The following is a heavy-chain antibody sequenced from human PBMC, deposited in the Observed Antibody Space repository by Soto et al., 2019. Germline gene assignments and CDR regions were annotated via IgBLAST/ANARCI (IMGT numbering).Heavy chain of an antibody. CDR1: GFTFSSYE. Sequence: GGSLRLSCAASGFTFSSYEMDWVRQAPGKGLDWVAYISSSGNIMYGDSVMGRFTISRDNADNSLYLQMNSLTAEDTAVYYCTKEKSVMYSGYDAFDIWGRGTMGTVSS. J-gene: IGHJ3*02. D-gene: IGHD5-12*01. CDR2: ISSSGNI. CDR3: TKEKSVMYSGYDAFDI. V-gene: IGHV3-48*03.